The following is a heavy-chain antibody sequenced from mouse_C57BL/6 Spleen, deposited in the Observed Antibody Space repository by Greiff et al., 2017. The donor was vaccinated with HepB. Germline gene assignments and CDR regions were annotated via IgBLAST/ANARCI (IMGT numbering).Heavy chain of an antibody. CDR1: GFTFSDYG. V-gene: IGHV5-17*01. CDR3: ARPYEYDGAY. CDR2: ISSGSSTI. J-gene: IGHJ3*01. D-gene: IGHD2-4*01. Sequence: EVKVVESGGGLVKPGGSLKLSCAASGFTFSDYGMHWVRQAPEKGLEWVAYISSGSSTIYYADTVKGRFTISRDNAKNTLFLQMTSLRSEDTAMYYCARPYEYDGAYWGQGTLVTVSA.